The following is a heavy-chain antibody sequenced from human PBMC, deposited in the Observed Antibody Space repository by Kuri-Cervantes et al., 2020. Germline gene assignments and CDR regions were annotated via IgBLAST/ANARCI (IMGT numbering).Heavy chain of an antibody. Sequence: SETLSLTCAASGGSISSGGYSWSWIRQPPGKGLEWIGYIYHSGSTYYNPSLKSRVIISVDTSKNQFSLKLSSVTAADTAVYYCARVGSSGWYAGYWGQGTLVTVSS. D-gene: IGHD6-19*01. V-gene: IGHV4-30-2*01. CDR1: GGSISSGGYS. CDR3: ARVGSSGWYAGY. CDR2: IYHSGST. J-gene: IGHJ4*02.